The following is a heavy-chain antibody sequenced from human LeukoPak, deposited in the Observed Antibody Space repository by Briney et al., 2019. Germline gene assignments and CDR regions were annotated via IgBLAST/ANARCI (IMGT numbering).Heavy chain of an antibody. V-gene: IGHV4-34*01. CDR2: INHSGST. D-gene: IGHD6-6*01. CDR1: GGSFSGHY. Sequence: SETLSLTCAVYGGSFSGHYWSWIRQPPGKGLEWIGEINHSGSTSYSASLKSRVTMSVDTSKNQFSLKLSSVTAADTAVYFCARIGPHESIVEENWFDPWGQGTLVTVSS. CDR3: ARIGPHESIVEENWFDP. J-gene: IGHJ5*02.